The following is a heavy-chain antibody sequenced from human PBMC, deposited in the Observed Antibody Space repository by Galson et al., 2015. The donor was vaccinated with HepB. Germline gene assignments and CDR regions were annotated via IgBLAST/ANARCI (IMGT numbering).Heavy chain of an antibody. Sequence: SLRLSCAASGFTFSSHVMSWVRQAPGKGLEWVSIISASGDNTYYADSVKGRFTISRDNSRNTLNLQMNSLRDEDTALYYCARRGLPRAFDIWGQGTMVTVSS. CDR1: GFTFSSHV. CDR2: ISASGDNT. V-gene: IGHV3-23*01. CDR3: ARRGLPRAFDI. J-gene: IGHJ3*02.